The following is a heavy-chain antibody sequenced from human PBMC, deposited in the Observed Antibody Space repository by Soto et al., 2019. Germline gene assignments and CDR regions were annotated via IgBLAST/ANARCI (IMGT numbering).Heavy chain of an antibody. CDR2: IYSGGST. CDR3: ARCGYYDFWSGNYSPYPSAMDV. J-gene: IGHJ6*04. CDR1: GVTVSSNY. V-gene: IGHV3-53*01. D-gene: IGHD3-3*01. Sequence: PGGSLRLSCAASGVTVSSNYMSWVRQAPGKGLEWVSVIYSGGSTYYADSVKGRFTISRDNSKNTLYLQMNSLRAEDTAVYYCARCGYYDFWSGNYSPYPSAMDVWCKATTVTVSS.